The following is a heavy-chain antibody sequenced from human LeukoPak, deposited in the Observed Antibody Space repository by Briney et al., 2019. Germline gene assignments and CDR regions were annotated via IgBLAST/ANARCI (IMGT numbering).Heavy chain of an antibody. CDR3: ARSYSTSWYY. CDR2: INHGGST. D-gene: IGHD6-13*01. Sequence: SETLSLTCAVYGASFSDYYWSWIRQPPGKGLEWIGEINHGGSTNYNPSLKSRVTISVDTSKSQFSLKLTSVTAADTAVNYCARSYSTSWYYWGQGTLVTVSS. V-gene: IGHV4-34*01. CDR1: GASFSDYY. J-gene: IGHJ4*02.